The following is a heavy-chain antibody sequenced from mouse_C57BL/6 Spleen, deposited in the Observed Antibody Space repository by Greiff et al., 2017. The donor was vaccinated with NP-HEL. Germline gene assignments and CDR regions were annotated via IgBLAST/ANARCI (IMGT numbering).Heavy chain of an antibody. CDR3: AKLGSYAMDY. V-gene: IGHV1-69*01. D-gene: IGHD4-1*01. CDR1: GYTFTSYW. Sequence: QVQLQQSGAELVMPGASVKLSCKASGYTFTSYWMHWVKQRPGQGLEWIGEIDPSDSYTNYNQKFKGKSTLTVDKSSSTAYMQLSSLTSEDSAVYYCAKLGSYAMDYWGQGTSVTVSS. J-gene: IGHJ4*01. CDR2: IDPSDSYT.